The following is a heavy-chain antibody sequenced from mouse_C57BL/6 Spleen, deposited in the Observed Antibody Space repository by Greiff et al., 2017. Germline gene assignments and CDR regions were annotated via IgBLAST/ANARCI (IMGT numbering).Heavy chain of an antibody. J-gene: IGHJ3*01. V-gene: IGHV1-52*01. CDR3: ARDDYSWFAY. CDR2: IDPSDSET. Sequence: VQLKQPGAELVRPGSSVKLSCKASGYTFTSYWMHWVKQRPIQGLEWIGNIDPSDSETHYNQKFKDKATLTVDKSSSTAYMQLSSLTSEDSAVYYCARDDYSWFAYWGQGTLVTVSA. CDR1: GYTFTSYW. D-gene: IGHD2-4*01.